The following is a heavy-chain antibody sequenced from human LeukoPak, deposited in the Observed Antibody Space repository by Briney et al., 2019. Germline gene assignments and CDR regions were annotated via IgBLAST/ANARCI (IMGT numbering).Heavy chain of an antibody. J-gene: IGHJ4*02. Sequence: PSXXXSLTCAVSGYSISSGYYGGWIRQPPGKGLEWIGSIYHSGSTYYNPSLKSRVTISVDRAKNKFSLKLSSVTAADTAVYYCARHDYSLYYYDSSGYVFDYWGQGTLVTVSS. CDR3: ARHDYSLYYYDSSGYVFDY. CDR2: IYHSGST. CDR1: GYSISSGYY. V-gene: IGHV4-38-2*01. D-gene: IGHD3-22*01.